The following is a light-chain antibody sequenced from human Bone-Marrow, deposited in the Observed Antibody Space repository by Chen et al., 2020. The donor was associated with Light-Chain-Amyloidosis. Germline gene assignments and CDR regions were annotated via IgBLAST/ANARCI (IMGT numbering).Light chain of an antibody. CDR3: QKYGSSPGYT. J-gene: IGKJ2*01. CDR2: DAS. Sequence: EIVLTQSPATLSLSPGERATLSCRASQSVSSYLAWYQQKPGQAPRLLIYDASNRATGIPDRCSGSGSGTDFTLTISRLEPEDFAVYYCQKYGSSPGYTFGQGTKLEIK. CDR1: QSVSSY. V-gene: IGKV3-20*01.